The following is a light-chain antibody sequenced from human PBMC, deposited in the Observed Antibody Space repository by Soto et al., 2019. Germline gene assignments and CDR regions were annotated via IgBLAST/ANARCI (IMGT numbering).Light chain of an antibody. J-gene: IGKJ1*01. CDR1: QSIGRN. CDR2: GAS. Sequence: EIVMTQSPATLSVSPGDRATLSCRASQSIGRNLAWYQQKPGQAPRPLIYGASTRATGIPARFSGSGSGTEFTLTISSLQSEDFAVYFCHQYNNWPEWTFGQGTKVDIK. CDR3: HQYNNWPEWT. V-gene: IGKV3-15*01.